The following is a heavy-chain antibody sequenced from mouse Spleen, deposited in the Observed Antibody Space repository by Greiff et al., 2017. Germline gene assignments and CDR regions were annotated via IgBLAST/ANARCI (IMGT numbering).Heavy chain of an antibody. CDR1: GFSLTSYG. J-gene: IGHJ4*01. CDR3: ARDASYGRGAMDY. V-gene: IGHV2-9*02. CDR2: IWAGGST. D-gene: IGHD1-1*01. Sequence: QVQLQQSGPGLVAPSQSLSITCTVSGFSLTSYGVHWVRQPPGKGLEWLGVIWAGGSTNYNSALMSRLSISKDNSKSQVFLKMNSLQTDDTAMYYCARDASYGRGAMDYWGQGTSVTVSS.